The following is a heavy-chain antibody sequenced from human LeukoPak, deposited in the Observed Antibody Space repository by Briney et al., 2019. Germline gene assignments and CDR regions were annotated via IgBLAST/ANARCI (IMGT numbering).Heavy chain of an antibody. CDR1: GGSISSGDYY. D-gene: IGHD2-2*01. CDR2: IYYSGST. CDR3: ARYYCSGTNCPGIDY. Sequence: SETLSLTCTVSGGSISSGDYYWSWSRQPPGKGLEWIGYIYYSGSTYYNPSLKSRLTMSVDTSKNQFSLNLSSVTAADTAVYYCARYYCSGTNCPGIDYWGQGTLVIVSS. V-gene: IGHV4-30-4*01. J-gene: IGHJ4*02.